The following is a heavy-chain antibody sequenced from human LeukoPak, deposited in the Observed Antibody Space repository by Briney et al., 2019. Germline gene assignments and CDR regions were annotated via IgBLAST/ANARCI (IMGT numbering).Heavy chain of an antibody. CDR3: AREGCSGGSCYHNWFDP. D-gene: IGHD2-15*01. J-gene: IGHJ5*02. CDR1: GFNFRYV. V-gene: IGHV3-33*01. CDR2: IWYDGSNK. Sequence: GGSLRLSCAASGFNFRYVMHWVRQAPGKGLEWVAVIWYDGSNKYYADSVKGRFTISRDNAKNSLYLQMNSLRAEDTAVYYCAREGCSGGSCYHNWFDPWGQGTLVTVSS.